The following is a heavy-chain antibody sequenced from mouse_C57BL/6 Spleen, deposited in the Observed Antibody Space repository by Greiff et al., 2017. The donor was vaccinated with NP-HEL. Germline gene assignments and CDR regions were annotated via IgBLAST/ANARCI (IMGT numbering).Heavy chain of an antibody. V-gene: IGHV1-76*01. D-gene: IGHD1-1*01. Sequence: VQLQQSGAELVRPGASVKLSCKASGYTFTDYYINWVKQRPGQGLEWIARIYPGSGNTYYNEKFKGKATLTAEKSSSTAYMQLSSLTSEDSAVYFCAKYYYGSSYDAYWGQGTLVTVSA. J-gene: IGHJ3*01. CDR1: GYTFTDYY. CDR2: IYPGSGNT. CDR3: AKYYYGSSYDAY.